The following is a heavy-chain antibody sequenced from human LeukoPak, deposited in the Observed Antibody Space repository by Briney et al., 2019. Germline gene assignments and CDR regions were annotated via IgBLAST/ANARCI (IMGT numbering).Heavy chain of an antibody. Sequence: GESLKISCKGSGYIFTSYWISWVRQMPGKGLEWMGRIDPSDSYTNYSPSFQGHVTISADKSISTAYLQWSSLKASDTAMYYCARQGRYCSSTSCSYFFDYWGQGTLVTVSS. V-gene: IGHV5-10-1*01. J-gene: IGHJ4*02. CDR2: IDPSDSYT. CDR1: GYIFTSYW. D-gene: IGHD2-2*01. CDR3: ARQGRYCSSTSCSYFFDY.